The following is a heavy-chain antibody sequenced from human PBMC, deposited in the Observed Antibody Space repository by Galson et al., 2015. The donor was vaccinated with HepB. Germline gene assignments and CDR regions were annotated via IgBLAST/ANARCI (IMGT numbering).Heavy chain of an antibody. CDR3: ARGGTYYDILTGYSHGGYYYYYSYMDV. CDR1: GYTFTSYA. V-gene: IGHV7-4-1*02. CDR2: INTNTGNP. Sequence: SVKVSCKASGYTFTSYAMNWVRQAPGQGLEWMGWINTNTGNPTYAQGFTGRFVFSLDTSVSTAYLQISSLKADDTAVYYCARGGTYYDILTGYSHGGYYYYYSYMDVWGKGTTVTVSS. J-gene: IGHJ6*03. D-gene: IGHD3-9*01.